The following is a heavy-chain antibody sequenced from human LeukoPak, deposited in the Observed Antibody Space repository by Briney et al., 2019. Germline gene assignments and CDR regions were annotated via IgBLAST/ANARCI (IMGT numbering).Heavy chain of an antibody. CDR3: AREITAACMDV. Sequence: SETLSLTCAVSGGSISSSSYCWGWIRQPPGKGLEWIGSIYYSGSTNYNPSLKSRVTISVDTSKNQFSLKLSSVTAADTAVYYCAREITAACMDVWGKGTTVTVSS. V-gene: IGHV4-39*07. CDR2: IYYSGST. CDR1: GGSISSSSYC. D-gene: IGHD3-16*01. J-gene: IGHJ6*03.